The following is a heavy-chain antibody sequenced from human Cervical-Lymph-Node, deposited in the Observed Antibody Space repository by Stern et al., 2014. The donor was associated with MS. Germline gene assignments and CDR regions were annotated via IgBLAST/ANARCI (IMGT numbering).Heavy chain of an antibody. V-gene: IGHV1-2*06. CDR1: GYNFAAYY. J-gene: IGHJ4*02. D-gene: IGHD3-10*01. Sequence: QVQLVQSGAEVKKPGASVRVSCKTSGYNFAAYYVHWVRQAPGQGLEWMGRINPNTGDTDYDPTFQGRGTVTRDKSLTTAYLDLSRLTSDVSAVYRGARDLGRGVVGHWGQGTLVTVSS. CDR3: ARDLGRGVVGH. CDR2: INPNTGDT.